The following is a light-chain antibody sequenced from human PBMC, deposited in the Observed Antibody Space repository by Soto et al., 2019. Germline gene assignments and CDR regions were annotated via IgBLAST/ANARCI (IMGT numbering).Light chain of an antibody. Sequence: AIQLTQSPSSLSASVGDRVTITCRASQGISRALAWYQQKPGKAPKLLIYDASSLESGVPSRFSVNRSGTDFTLTISSLQPADFATYYCLQFNNYRLTFGGGTKVEIK. CDR1: QGISRA. V-gene: IGKV1D-13*01. CDR2: DAS. CDR3: LQFNNYRLT. J-gene: IGKJ4*02.